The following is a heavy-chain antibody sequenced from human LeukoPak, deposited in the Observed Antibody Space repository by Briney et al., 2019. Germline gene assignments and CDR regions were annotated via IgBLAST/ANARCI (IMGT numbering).Heavy chain of an antibody. Sequence: GETLRLSCAASGFRFSIHGMSWVRQAPGKGLEWVSSISGSGTSTYYADSVKGRFTISRDNSKGTLYLQMNSLRAEDTAVYYCARGAARMVEMGTIISFHFWGQGTLVTVSS. D-gene: IGHD5-24*01. CDR3: ARGAARMVEMGTIISFHF. CDR1: GFRFSIHG. CDR2: ISGSGTST. V-gene: IGHV3-23*01. J-gene: IGHJ4*02.